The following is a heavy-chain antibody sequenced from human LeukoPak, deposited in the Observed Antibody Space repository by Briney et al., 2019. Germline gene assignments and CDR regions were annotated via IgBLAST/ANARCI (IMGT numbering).Heavy chain of an antibody. J-gene: IGHJ5*02. CDR3: ARDIVDGRNPGNRFDP. CDR2: ILYSGNT. Sequence: SETLSLTCTVSVGSISSHLWSWIRQPPGKGLEWIGYILYSGNTNYNPSLKSRVTMSVDTSKNQFSLRLSSVTAADTAMYCCARDIVDGRNPGNRFDPWGQGTLVTVSS. D-gene: IGHD2-15*01. V-gene: IGHV4-59*11. CDR1: VGSISSHL.